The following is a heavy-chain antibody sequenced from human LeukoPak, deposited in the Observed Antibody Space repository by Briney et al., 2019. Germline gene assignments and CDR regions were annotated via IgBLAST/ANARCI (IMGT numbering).Heavy chain of an antibody. Sequence: PSETLSLTCTVSGGSISSSSYYWGWIRQPPGKGLEWIGSIYYSGSTYYNPSLKSRVTMTVDTSKNQFSLKLSSVTAADTAVYYCARESFEFSSSSHDHWGQGTLVTVSS. CDR2: IYYSGST. D-gene: IGHD6-6*01. J-gene: IGHJ5*02. V-gene: IGHV4-39*07. CDR3: ARESFEFSSSSHDH. CDR1: GGSISSSSYY.